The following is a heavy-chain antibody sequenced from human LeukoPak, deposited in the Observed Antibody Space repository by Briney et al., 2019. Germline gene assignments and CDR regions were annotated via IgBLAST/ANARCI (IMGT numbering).Heavy chain of an antibody. CDR2: INHSGST. V-gene: IGHV4-34*01. D-gene: IGHD6-13*01. CDR1: GGSFSGYY. Sequence: PSETLSLTCAVYGGSFSGYYWSWIRQPPGKGLEWIGEINHSGSTNYNPSLKSRVTISVDTSKNQFSLKLSSVTAADTAVYYCARVAGSRGPFDYWGQGTLVTVSS. CDR3: ARVAGSRGPFDY. J-gene: IGHJ4*02.